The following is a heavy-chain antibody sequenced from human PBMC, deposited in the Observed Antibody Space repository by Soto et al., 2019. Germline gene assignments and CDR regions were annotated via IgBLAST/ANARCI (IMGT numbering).Heavy chain of an antibody. V-gene: IGHV1-69*01. CDR1: GGTFSSYA. J-gene: IGHJ6*02. D-gene: IGHD2-15*01. CDR3: ARSRGKVVVAATHYGMAV. Sequence: QVQLVQSGAEVKKPGSSVKVSCKASGGTFSSYAISWVRQAPGQGLEWMGGIIPIFGTANYAQKFQGRVTITADESTSTAYMELSSLRSEDTAVYYCARSRGKVVVAATHYGMAVWGQGTTVTVSS. CDR2: IIPIFGTA.